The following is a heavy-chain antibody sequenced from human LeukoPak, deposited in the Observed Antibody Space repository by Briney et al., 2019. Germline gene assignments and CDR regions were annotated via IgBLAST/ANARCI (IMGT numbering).Heavy chain of an antibody. CDR1: GYTFSDYY. CDR2: INPSGGST. V-gene: IGHV1-46*01. Sequence: ASVRVSCKASGYTFSDYYMHWVRQAPGQGLEWMGWINPSGGSTSYAQKFQGRVTMTRGMSTSTVYMELSSLRSEDTAVYYCARGGWSGYSYGLGDSFDYWGQGTLVTVSS. CDR3: ARGGWSGYSYGLGDSFDY. J-gene: IGHJ4*02. D-gene: IGHD5-18*01.